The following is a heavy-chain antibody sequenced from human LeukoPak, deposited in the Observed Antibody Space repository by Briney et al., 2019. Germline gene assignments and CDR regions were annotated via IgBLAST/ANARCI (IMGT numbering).Heavy chain of an antibody. CDR3: ARVGAWITVTTYAFDI. CDR2: IYYSGST. Sequence: ASETLSLTCTVSGGSISSGDYYWSWIRQPPGKGLEWIGYIYYSGSTYYNPSLKSRVTISVDTSKNQFSLKLSSVTAADTAVYYCARVGAWITVTTYAFDIWGQGTMVTVSS. CDR1: GGSISSGDYY. J-gene: IGHJ3*02. V-gene: IGHV4-30-4*08. D-gene: IGHD4-11*01.